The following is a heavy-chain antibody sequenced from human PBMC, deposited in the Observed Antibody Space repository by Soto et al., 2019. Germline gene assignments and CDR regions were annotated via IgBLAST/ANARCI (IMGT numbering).Heavy chain of an antibody. Sequence: SVKVSCKASGGTFSSYAISWVRQAPGQGLEWMGGIIPIFGTANYAQKFQGRVTITADESTSTAYMELSSLRSEDTAVYYCARNIVVVPAAYKYNWFDPWGQGTLVTVTS. D-gene: IGHD2-2*01. CDR3: ARNIVVVPAAYKYNWFDP. V-gene: IGHV1-69*13. CDR1: GGTFSSYA. J-gene: IGHJ5*02. CDR2: IIPIFGTA.